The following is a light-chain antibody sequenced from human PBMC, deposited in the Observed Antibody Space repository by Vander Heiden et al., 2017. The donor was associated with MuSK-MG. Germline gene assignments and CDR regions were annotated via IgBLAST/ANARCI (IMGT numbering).Light chain of an antibody. CDR3: QQDDSPPFT. V-gene: IGKV4-1*01. Sequence: DIVMTQSPDSLDVSLGARATIHCKSSQSILFNSNNKNYLAWYQQKPGQPPKLLIYWASTRESGVPGRFSGSGSGTDFTLTIGSLQAEDVAVYYCQQDDSPPFTFGQGTKLEIK. CDR2: WAS. J-gene: IGKJ2*01. CDR1: QSILFNSNNKNY.